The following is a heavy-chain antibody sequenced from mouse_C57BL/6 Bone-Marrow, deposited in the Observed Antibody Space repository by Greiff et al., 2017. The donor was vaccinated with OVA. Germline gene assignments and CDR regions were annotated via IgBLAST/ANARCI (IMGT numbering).Heavy chain of an antibody. CDR3: SAALYCGSSSYFDD. D-gene: IGHD1-1*01. CDR1: GFNIKDYY. CDR2: IDPEDGDT. J-gene: IGHJ2*01. V-gene: IGHV14-1*01. Sequence: EVQLQQSGAELVRPGASVKLSCTASGFNIKDYYMHWVKQRPEQGLEWIGRIDPEDGDTEYAPKFQGKATMTADTSSNPAFLQRSSLTSEDTAVYYCSAALYCGSSSYFDDWGQGTTLTVSS.